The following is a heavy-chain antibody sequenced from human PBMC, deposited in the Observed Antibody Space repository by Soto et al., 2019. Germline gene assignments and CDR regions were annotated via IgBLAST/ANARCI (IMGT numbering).Heavy chain of an antibody. V-gene: IGHV3-23*01. CDR2: ISGSGRST. CDR3: AKDDATTAPSTFDY. CDR1: GFIFSNYA. J-gene: IGHJ4*02. D-gene: IGHD1-1*01. Sequence: EVQLLESGGGLVQHGGSLRLSCAASGFIFSNYAMTWVRQAPGKGLEWVSAISGSGRSTYYADSVKGRFTISRDNYKHTLYLQMNRLRAEDTAIYYCAKDDATTAPSTFDYWGQGILVTVSS.